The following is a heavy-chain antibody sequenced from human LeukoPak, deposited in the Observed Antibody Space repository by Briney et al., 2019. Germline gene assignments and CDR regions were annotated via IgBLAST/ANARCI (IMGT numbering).Heavy chain of an antibody. CDR1: GGSISSDY. Sequence: PSQTLSLTCAVSGGSISSDYCSWIRQPPGKGLEWIGYIYYSGSTNYNPSLKSRVTISVDTSKNQFSLKLSSVTAADTAVYYCARDSSGLDYWGQGTLVTVSS. D-gene: IGHD6-19*01. CDR3: ARDSSGLDY. V-gene: IGHV4-59*01. J-gene: IGHJ4*02. CDR2: IYYSGST.